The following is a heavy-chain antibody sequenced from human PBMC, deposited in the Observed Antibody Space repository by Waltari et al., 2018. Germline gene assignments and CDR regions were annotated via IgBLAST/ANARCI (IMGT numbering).Heavy chain of an antibody. V-gene: IGHV5-51*01. CDR3: ARHKFNTKWSPFDY. Sequence: VQLVQSGAELKKPGESLTISCQPSGYSFSTFWIAWVRQMPGKGLEWMGIIYPGGSSATYSPAFEGQVSISADKSTTTAYLHWSSLKASDTAMYYCARHKFNTKWSPFDYWGQGALVTVSS. CDR1: GYSFSTFW. J-gene: IGHJ4*02. CDR2: IYPGGSSA. D-gene: IGHD2-15*01.